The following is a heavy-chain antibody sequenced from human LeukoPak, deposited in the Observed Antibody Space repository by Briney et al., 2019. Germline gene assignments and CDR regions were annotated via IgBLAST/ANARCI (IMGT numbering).Heavy chain of an antibody. CDR1: GFTFSSYG. CDR3: AKEALWFGEFGISY. CDR2: ISYDGSNK. V-gene: IGHV3-30*18. Sequence: PGGSLRLSCAASGFTFSSYGMHWVRQAPGKGLEWVAVISYDGSNKYYADSVKGRFTISRDNSKNTLYLQMNSLRAEDTAVYYCAKEALWFGEFGISYWGQGTLVTVSS. D-gene: IGHD3-10*01. J-gene: IGHJ4*02.